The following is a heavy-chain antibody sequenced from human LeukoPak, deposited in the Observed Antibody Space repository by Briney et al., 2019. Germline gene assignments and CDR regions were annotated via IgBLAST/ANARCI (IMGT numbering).Heavy chain of an antibody. J-gene: IGHJ4*02. CDR2: ISSFSGTI. CDR3: ARDSHYYDSSGQFNDY. V-gene: IGHV3-48*04. Sequence: PGGSLRLSCVASGITFSSYSMNWVRQAPGKGLEWVSYISSFSGTINYADSVKGRFSISRDNAKKFLYLQMNSLRAEDTALYYCARDSHYYDSSGQFNDYWGQGTLVTVSS. CDR1: GITFSSYS. D-gene: IGHD3-22*01.